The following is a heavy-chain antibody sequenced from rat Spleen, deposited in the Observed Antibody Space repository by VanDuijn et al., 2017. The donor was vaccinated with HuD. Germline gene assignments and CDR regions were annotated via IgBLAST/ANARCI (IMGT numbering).Heavy chain of an antibody. CDR1: GFTFNNYW. D-gene: IGHD1-2*01. Sequence: EVQLVESGGGLVQPGRSLKLSCVASGFTFNNYWMTWIRQAPGKGLEWVASITNTGGSTYYPDSVKGRFTISRDNAKSTLYLQMNSLRSEDTATYYCTRDPITIAAISTDYYVMDAWGQGASVTVSS. V-gene: IGHV5-31*01. J-gene: IGHJ4*01. CDR2: ITNTGGST. CDR3: TRDPITIAAISTDYYVMDA.